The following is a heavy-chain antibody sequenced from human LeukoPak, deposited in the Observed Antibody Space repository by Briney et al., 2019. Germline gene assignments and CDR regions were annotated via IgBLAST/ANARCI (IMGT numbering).Heavy chain of an antibody. J-gene: IGHJ4*02. CDR3: GTTVTTGVADY. Sequence: PGGSLRLSCAASGFIVSSNYMSWVRQAPGKGLEWVSVIYSGGSTYYADSVKGRFTISRDNSKNTLYLQMNSLRAEDTAVYYCGTTVTTGVADYWGQGTLVTVSS. V-gene: IGHV3-66*01. D-gene: IGHD4-17*01. CDR2: IYSGGST. CDR1: GFIVSSNY.